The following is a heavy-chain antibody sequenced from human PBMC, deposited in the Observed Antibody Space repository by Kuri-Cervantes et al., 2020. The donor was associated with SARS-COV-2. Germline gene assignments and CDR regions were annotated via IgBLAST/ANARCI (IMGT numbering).Heavy chain of an antibody. J-gene: IGHJ4*02. V-gene: IGHV1-2*02. CDR1: GYIFIEYY. CDR2: INPKTAGT. CDR3: YCAPKEGFDS. Sequence: ASVKVSCKASGYIFIEYYIHWVRQAPGQGLEWMGWINPKTAGTKYAQKFQGRVTMTRDTSTSTVYMELSSLTSEDTAIYYCYCAPKEGFDSWGQGTLVTVSS. D-gene: IGHD2-21*01.